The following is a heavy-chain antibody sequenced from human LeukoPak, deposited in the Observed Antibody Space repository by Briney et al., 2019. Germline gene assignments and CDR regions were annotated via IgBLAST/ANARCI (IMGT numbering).Heavy chain of an antibody. J-gene: IGHJ4*02. Sequence: ASVKVSCKASGYTFINHAIHWVRQAPGQRLEWMGWINIGNGNTKYSQNFQGRITITRDTSATTAYMDLSSQRSEDTAMYYCARRLGRSFDYWGQETLVTVSS. CDR2: INIGNGNT. CDR1: GYTFINHA. D-gene: IGHD2-21*01. V-gene: IGHV1-3*04. CDR3: ARRLGRSFDY.